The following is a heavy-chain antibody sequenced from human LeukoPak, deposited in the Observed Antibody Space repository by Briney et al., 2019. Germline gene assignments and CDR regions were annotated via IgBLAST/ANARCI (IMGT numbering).Heavy chain of an antibody. CDR1: GYRFTTYW. CDR2: IYPGDSDP. J-gene: IGHJ4*02. V-gene: IGHV5-51*01. CDR3: ARRSSSGGISFDY. D-gene: IGHD6-19*01. Sequence: GASLKISFKGSGYRFTTYWIGWVRQMPGKGLEWMGIIYPGDSDPRYSPSFQGQVTISADKSISTAYLQWSSLEASDTAMYYCARRSSSGGISFDYWGQGTLVTVSS.